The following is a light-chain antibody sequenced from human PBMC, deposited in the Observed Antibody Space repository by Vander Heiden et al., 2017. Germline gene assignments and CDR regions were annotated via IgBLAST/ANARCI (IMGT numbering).Light chain of an antibody. CDR2: EVS. CDR3: NSYTSSTLYV. V-gene: IGLV2-14*01. Sequence: QSALTQPASVSGSPGQSLTISCTGTSSDVGGYNYVSWYQQHPGKAPKLMIYEVSNRPSGVSNRFSGSKSGNTASLTISGLQAEDEADYYCNSYTSSTLYVFGTGTKVTVL. J-gene: IGLJ1*01. CDR1: SSDVGGYNY.